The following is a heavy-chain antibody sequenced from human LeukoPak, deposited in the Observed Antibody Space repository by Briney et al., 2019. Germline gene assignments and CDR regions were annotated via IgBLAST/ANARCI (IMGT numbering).Heavy chain of an antibody. CDR3: ARGLFLSGYLDAFDL. CDR2: IYNDGRT. V-gene: IGHV3-53*01. D-gene: IGHD3-22*01. CDR1: GFTVNSNY. Sequence: GGSLRLSCAASGFTVNSNYMSWVRQAPGKGLEWVSLIYNDGRTYYADSVKGRYTISRDNSKNTVYLQMSSLRVEDTAVYYCARGLFLSGYLDAFDLWGQGTVVTVSS. J-gene: IGHJ3*01.